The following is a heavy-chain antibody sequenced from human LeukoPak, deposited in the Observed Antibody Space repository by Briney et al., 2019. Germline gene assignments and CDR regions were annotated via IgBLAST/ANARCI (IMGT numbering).Heavy chain of an antibody. CDR1: GFTFSAYG. Sequence: GGSLRLSCAASGFTFSAYGMSWFRQAPGKGLEWVSAITYSSGDTYYADSVKGRFTISRDNSKNTLYLQMNSLRAEDTALYYCAKDGTGCGGDCYSDYWGQGTLVTVSS. J-gene: IGHJ4*02. CDR2: ITYSSGDT. V-gene: IGHV3-23*01. D-gene: IGHD2-21*02. CDR3: AKDGTGCGGDCYSDY.